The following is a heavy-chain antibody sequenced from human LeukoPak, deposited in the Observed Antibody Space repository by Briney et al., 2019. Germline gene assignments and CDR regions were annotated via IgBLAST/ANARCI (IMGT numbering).Heavy chain of an antibody. CDR3: ARAGPRYYYMDV. CDR2: IYTSGST. J-gene: IGHJ6*03. Sequence: SETLSLTCTVSGVSITTYYWSWIRQPAGKGLEWIGRIYTSGSTNYNPSLKSRVTISVDTSKNQFSLKLSSVTAADTAVYYCARAGPRYYYMDVWGKGTTVTISS. V-gene: IGHV4-4*07. CDR1: GVSITTYY.